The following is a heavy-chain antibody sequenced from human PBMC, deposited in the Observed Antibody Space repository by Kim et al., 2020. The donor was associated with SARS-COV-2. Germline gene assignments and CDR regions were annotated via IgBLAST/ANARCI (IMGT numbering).Heavy chain of an antibody. CDR2: ISSSSTYI. Sequence: GGSLRLSCAASGFTFSDYSMNWVRQDPGKGLEWVSSISSSSTYIYYADSVKGRFTISRDNAKNSLYLQMNSLRAEDTAVYYCARGFRYYYDSSGRTRQMYYFDYWGQGTLVTVSS. J-gene: IGHJ4*02. CDR3: ARGFRYYYDSSGRTRQMYYFDY. D-gene: IGHD3-22*01. V-gene: IGHV3-21*01. CDR1: GFTFSDYS.